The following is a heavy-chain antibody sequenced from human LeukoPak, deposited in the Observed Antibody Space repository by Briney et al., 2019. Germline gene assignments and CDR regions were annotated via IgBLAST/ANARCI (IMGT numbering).Heavy chain of an antibody. CDR3: AELGSTLIGGV. V-gene: IGHV3-23*01. CDR2: ISGSGGSK. J-gene: IGHJ6*04. D-gene: IGHD3-10*02. Sequence: GGSLRLSCAASGFTFSRYAMSWVRQAPGKGLEAVSAISGSGGSKYYADSVKGRFTIPRDNAENTLYLQMNSLRGEDTAVYYCAELGSTLIGGVWGKGTTVTISS. CDR1: GFTFSRYA.